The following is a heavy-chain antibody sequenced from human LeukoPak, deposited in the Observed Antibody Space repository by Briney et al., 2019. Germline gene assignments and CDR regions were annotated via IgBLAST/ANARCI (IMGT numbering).Heavy chain of an antibody. CDR3: ARGYDFWSGYSPDY. D-gene: IGHD3-3*01. CDR2: ISSNGGST. Sequence: GGSLRLSCAASGFTFSSYAMHWVRQAPGKGLEYVSAISSNGGSTYYANSVKGRFTISRDNSKNTLYLQMGSLRAEDMAVYYCARGYDFWSGYSPDYWGQRTLVTVSS. V-gene: IGHV3-64*01. J-gene: IGHJ4*02. CDR1: GFTFSSYA.